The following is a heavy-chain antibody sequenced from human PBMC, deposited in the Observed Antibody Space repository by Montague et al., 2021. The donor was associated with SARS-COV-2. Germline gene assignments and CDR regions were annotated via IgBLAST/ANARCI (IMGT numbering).Heavy chain of an antibody. Sequence: SETLSLTCTVSGGSISSYYWSWIRQPPGKGLEWIGYIYYSGSTNYNPSLKSRVTITVDTSKNQLSLKLSSVTAADTAVYYCARSGGVYDYVWGSYLRRLTNYGMDVWGQGTTVTVSS. CDR2: IYYSGST. J-gene: IGHJ6*02. D-gene: IGHD3-16*01. CDR3: ARSGGVYDYVWGSYLRRLTNYGMDV. CDR1: GGSISSYY. V-gene: IGHV4-59*01.